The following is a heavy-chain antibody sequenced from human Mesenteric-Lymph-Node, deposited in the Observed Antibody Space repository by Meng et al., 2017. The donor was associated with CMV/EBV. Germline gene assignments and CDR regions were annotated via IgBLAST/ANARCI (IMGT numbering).Heavy chain of an antibody. V-gene: IGHV3-30-3*01. D-gene: IGHD2-2*02. CDR1: GFTFSSFW. J-gene: IGHJ6*02. CDR2: ISYDGSNK. CDR3: ARERVVVVPAAIHQYYYYYGMDV. Sequence: GESLKISCAASGFTFSSFWMTWVRQAPGKGLEWVGVISYDGSNKYYADSVKGRFTISRDNSKNTLYLQMNSLRAEDTAVYYCARERVVVVPAAIHQYYYYYGMDVWGQGTTVTVSS.